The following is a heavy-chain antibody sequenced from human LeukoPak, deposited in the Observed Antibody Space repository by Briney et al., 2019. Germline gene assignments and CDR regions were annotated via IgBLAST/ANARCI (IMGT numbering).Heavy chain of an antibody. D-gene: IGHD3-10*01. CDR1: GYSISSGYY. CDR2: IYHSGSA. CDR3: ARVRVLLGFGESSTLPYFDY. Sequence: SETLSLTXAVSGYSISSGYYWGWVRQPPGKGLGWIGSIYHSGSAYYNPSLESRVTISVDTSKNQFSLKLSSVTAADTAVYYCARVRVLLGFGESSTLPYFDYWGQGTLVTVSS. V-gene: IGHV4-38-2*01. J-gene: IGHJ4*02.